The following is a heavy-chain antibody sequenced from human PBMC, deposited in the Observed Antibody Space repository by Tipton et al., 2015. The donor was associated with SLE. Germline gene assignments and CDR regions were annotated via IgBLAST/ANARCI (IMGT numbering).Heavy chain of an antibody. V-gene: IGHV1-18*01. J-gene: IGHJ6*02. Sequence: QLVQSGAEVKKPGASVKVSCKASGYTFTSYGISWVRQAPGQGLEWMGWISAYNGNTNYAQKLQGRVTMTTDTSTSPAYMELRSLRSDDTAVYYCARDGGGIDDYRAYYYYGMDVWGQGTTVTVSS. CDR1: GYTFTSYG. CDR2: ISAYNGNT. D-gene: IGHD4-11*01. CDR3: ARDGGGIDDYRAYYYYGMDV.